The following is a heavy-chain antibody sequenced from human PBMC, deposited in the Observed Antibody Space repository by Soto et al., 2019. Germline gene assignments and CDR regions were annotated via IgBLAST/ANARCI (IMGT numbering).Heavy chain of an antibody. V-gene: IGHV4-4*07. CDR3: ARDGMTTGET. CDR2: VFSSVSA. D-gene: IGHD2-8*02. J-gene: IGHJ4*02. Sequence: PSETLSLTCIVSGVSVTSYTWSWVRQPANKGLEWIGRVFSSVSATYNPSLKSRVSISMDTAENRISLKLDSVTAADAGVYFCARDGMTTGETWGPGTLVTVS. CDR1: GVSVTSYT.